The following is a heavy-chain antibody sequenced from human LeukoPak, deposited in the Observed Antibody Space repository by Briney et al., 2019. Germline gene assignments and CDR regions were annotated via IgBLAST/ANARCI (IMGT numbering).Heavy chain of an antibody. CDR3: AKDGGKVDPMED. V-gene: IGHV3-23*01. CDR2: ISSNGDFT. J-gene: IGHJ4*02. CDR1: RFTFNTYA. Sequence: GGSLRLSCVASRFTFNTYAVNWVRQAPGKGLEWVSAISSNGDFTYYADSVRGRFTISRDNSKNTLYLQINSLRAEDTAIYYCAKDGGKVDPMEDWGQGTLVIVSS. D-gene: IGHD3-16*01.